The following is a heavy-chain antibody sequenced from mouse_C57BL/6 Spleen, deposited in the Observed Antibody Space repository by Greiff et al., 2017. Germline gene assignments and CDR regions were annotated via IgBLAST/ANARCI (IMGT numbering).Heavy chain of an antibody. CDR1: GYTLTSYW. D-gene: IGHD1-1*01. CDR2: INPGSGGT. CDR3: ARGGIYYYVSSPFDY. J-gene: IGHJ2*01. V-gene: IGHV1-53*01. Sequence: QVQLQQPGTELVKPGASVKLSCKASGYTLTSYWMHWVKQRPGQGLEWIGNINPGSGGTNYNKKFKSTATLTVDKSSSTAYMQLSSLTSKDSTVYYCARGGIYYYVSSPFDYWGQGTTLTVSS.